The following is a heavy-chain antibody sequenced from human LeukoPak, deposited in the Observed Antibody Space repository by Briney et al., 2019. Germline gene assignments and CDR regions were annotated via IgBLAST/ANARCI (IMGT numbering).Heavy chain of an antibody. CDR3: AKGDIVVVPAALEFDY. J-gene: IGHJ4*02. Sequence: GGSLRLSCAASGFTFSSYAMSWVRQAPGKGXXXXXXXSGSGGSTYYADSVKGRFTISRDNSKNTLYLQMNSLRAEDTAVYYCAKGDIVVVPAALEFDYWGQGTLVTVSS. V-gene: IGHV3-23*01. CDR1: GFTFSSYA. CDR2: XSGSGGST. D-gene: IGHD2-2*01.